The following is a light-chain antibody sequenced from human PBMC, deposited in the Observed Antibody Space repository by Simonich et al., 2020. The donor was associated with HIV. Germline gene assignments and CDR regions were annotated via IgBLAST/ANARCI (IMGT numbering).Light chain of an antibody. V-gene: IGKV3-20*01. J-gene: IGKJ1*01. Sequence: EIVLTQSPGTLSLSPGERATLSCRASQSVSSSYLAWYQQKPGQAPRLLIYGASSRATGIPDRFSGSGSGTDFILTISRLEPEDFAVYYCQQYNKWPPWTFGQGTKVEI. CDR3: QQYNKWPPWT. CDR2: GAS. CDR1: QSVSSSY.